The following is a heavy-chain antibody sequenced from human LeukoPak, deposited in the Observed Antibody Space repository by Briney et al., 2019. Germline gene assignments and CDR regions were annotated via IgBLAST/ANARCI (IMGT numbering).Heavy chain of an antibody. V-gene: IGHV3-15*01. J-gene: IGHJ4*02. CDR2: IKSKTDDGTI. D-gene: IGHD5-12*01. CDR3: TTYLRATDFDY. Sequence: GGSLRLSCAASGFTFSNAWMSWVRQAPGKGLEWVGRIKSKTDDGTIDYAAPVKGRFTISRDDSKNTLYLQMTSLKTEDTAVYYCTTYLRATDFDYWGQGTLVTVSS. CDR1: GFTFSNAW.